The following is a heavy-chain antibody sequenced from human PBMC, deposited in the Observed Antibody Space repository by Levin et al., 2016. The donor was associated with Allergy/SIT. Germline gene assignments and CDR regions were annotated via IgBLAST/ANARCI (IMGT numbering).Heavy chain of an antibody. CDR1: GGSISSGDYY. V-gene: IGHV4-30-4*01. J-gene: IGHJ5*02. CDR3: ARDLDDSSPQFDP. CDR2: IYYSGST. Sequence: SETLSLTCTVSGGSISSGDYYWSWIRQPPGKGLEWIGYIYYSGSTYYNPSLKSRVTISVDTSKNQFSLKLSSVTAADTAVYYCARDLDDSSPQFDPWGQGTLVTVSS. D-gene: IGHD3-22*01.